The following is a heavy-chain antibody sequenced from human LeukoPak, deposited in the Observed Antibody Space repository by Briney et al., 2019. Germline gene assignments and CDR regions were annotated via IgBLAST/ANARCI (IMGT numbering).Heavy chain of an antibody. CDR3: ARDSSNDYSNYNYYYGMDV. V-gene: IGHV4-34*01. J-gene: IGHJ6*02. CDR1: GVSFSSYY. D-gene: IGHD4-11*01. Sequence: SETVSLTCAVYGVSFSSYYWSWIRQPPGKGLEWIGEINHGGSTNYNPSLKSRVTISVDTSKNQFSLKLSSVTAADTAVYYCARDSSNDYSNYNYYYGMDVWGQGTTATVSS. CDR2: INHGGST.